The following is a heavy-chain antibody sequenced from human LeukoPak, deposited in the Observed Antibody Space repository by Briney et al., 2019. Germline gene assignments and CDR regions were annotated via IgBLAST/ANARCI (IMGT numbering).Heavy chain of an antibody. D-gene: IGHD3-16*02. Sequence: GGSLRLSCAASGFTFDDYAMHWVRQAPGKGLEWVSGISWNSGSIGYADSVKGRFTISRDNAKNSLYLQMNSLRAEDTAVYYCASLNYVWGSYRSLYYFDYWGQGTLVTVSS. V-gene: IGHV3-9*01. CDR1: GFTFDDYA. CDR3: ASLNYVWGSYRSLYYFDY. J-gene: IGHJ4*02. CDR2: ISWNSGSI.